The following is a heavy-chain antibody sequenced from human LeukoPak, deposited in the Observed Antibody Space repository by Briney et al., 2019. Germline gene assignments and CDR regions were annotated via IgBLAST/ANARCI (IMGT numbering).Heavy chain of an antibody. CDR3: AREHWGTMGYFDY. D-gene: IGHD4/OR15-4a*01. J-gene: IGHJ4*02. Sequence: SQTLSLTCTVSGGSISSGGYYWSWIRQHPGKGLERIGYIYYSESTYYNPSLKSRVTISVDTYKNQFSLKLSSVTAADTAVYYCAREHWGTMGYFDYWGQGTLVTVSS. CDR2: IYYSEST. V-gene: IGHV4-31*03. CDR1: GGSISSGGYY.